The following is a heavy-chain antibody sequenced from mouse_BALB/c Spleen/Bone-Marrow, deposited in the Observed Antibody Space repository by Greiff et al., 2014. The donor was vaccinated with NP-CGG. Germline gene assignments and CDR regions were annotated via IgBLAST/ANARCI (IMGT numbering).Heavy chain of an antibody. Sequence: EVQVVESGGGLVKPGGSLKLSCAASGFTFSSYTMSWVRQTPEKRLEWVATISGGLYTYYPDSVKGRFTISRDNAKNTLYLQMSSLKSEDTAMYYCTRDYGNYAWFAYWGQGTLVTVSA. D-gene: IGHD2-1*01. CDR1: GFTFSSYT. J-gene: IGHJ3*01. V-gene: IGHV5-6-4*01. CDR2: ISGGLYT. CDR3: TRDYGNYAWFAY.